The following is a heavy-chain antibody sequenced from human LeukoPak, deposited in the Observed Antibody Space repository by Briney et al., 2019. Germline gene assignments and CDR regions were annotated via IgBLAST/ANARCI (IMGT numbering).Heavy chain of an antibody. J-gene: IGHJ4*02. V-gene: IGHV4-59*13. Sequence: SETLSLTCTVSGASISDYYWSWIRQPPGKGLEWVGYIYYTGSTNYNPSLKSRVTISVDTSKNQFSLRLSSVTAADTAVYYCARVSGYDWESFHDYWGQGILVTVSS. CDR1: GASISDYY. D-gene: IGHD5-12*01. CDR2: IYYTGST. CDR3: ARVSGYDWESFHDY.